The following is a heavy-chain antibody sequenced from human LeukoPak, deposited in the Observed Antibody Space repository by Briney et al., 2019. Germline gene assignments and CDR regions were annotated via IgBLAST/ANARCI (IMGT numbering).Heavy chain of an antibody. D-gene: IGHD6-19*01. CDR1: GFTFSSYG. V-gene: IGHV3-33*06. J-gene: IGHJ4*02. Sequence: GRSLRLSCAASGFTFSSYGMHWVRQAPGEGLEWVAVIWYDGSNKYYADSVKGRFTISRDNSKNTLYLQMNSLRAEDTAVYYCAKDSREHSSGWYWSDYFDYWGQGTLVTVSS. CDR3: AKDSREHSSGWYWSDYFDY. CDR2: IWYDGSNK.